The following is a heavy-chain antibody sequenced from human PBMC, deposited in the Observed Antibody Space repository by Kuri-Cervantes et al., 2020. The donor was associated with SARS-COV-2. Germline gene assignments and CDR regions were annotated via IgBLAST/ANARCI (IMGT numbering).Heavy chain of an antibody. D-gene: IGHD1-1*01. J-gene: IGHJ4*02. CDR3: ARGPAHRSKNPVGTFDY. Sequence: GSLRLSCTVSGGSISSHYWSWIRQPAGKGLEWIGRIYTSGSTNYNPSLKSRVTMSVDTSKNQFSLKLSSVTAADTAVYYCARGPAHRSKNPVGTFDYWGQGTLVTVSS. CDR1: GGSISSHY. CDR2: IYTSGST. V-gene: IGHV4-4*07.